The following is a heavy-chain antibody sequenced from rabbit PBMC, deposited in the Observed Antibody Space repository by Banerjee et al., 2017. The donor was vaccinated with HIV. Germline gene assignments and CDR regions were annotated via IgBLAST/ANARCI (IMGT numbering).Heavy chain of an antibody. J-gene: IGHJ3*01. V-gene: IGHV1S45*01. CDR2: ISAGSSGTT. CDR1: GFSFSSSYY. CDR3: VRELYYAFGL. D-gene: IGHD1-1*01. Sequence: QEQLEESGGDLVKPEGSLTLTCTASGFSFSSSYYMCWVRQAPGKGLEWIGCISAGSSGTTYYASWAKGRFTISRSTSLKTVDLKMTSLTDADTATYFCVRELYYAFGLWGQGTLVTVS.